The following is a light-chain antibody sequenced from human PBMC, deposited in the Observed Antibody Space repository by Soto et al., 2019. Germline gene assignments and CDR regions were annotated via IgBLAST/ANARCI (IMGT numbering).Light chain of an antibody. V-gene: IGLV8-61*01. Sequence: QAVVTQEPSFSVSPGGTVTLTCGLSSGSVSTTSYPSWYQQTPGQAPRTLIYSTNVRSSGFPDRFSGSILGNKAALTITGAQADDESDYYCVLYRGSGFWVFGGGTKLTVL. J-gene: IGLJ3*02. CDR2: STN. CDR1: SGSVSTTSY. CDR3: VLYRGSGFWV.